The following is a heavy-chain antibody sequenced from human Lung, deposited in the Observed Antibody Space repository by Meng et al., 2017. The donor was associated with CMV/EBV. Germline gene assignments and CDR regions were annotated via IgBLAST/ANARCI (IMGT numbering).Heavy chain of an antibody. D-gene: IGHD3-10*01. CDR3: AKDGGGTLRGAIITKYYFDY. CDR1: GFXFSTYA. V-gene: IGHV3-30*02. Sequence: SCVASGFXFSTYAMHWVRQAPGKGLEWVAFIRFDGSNRDYAGSVKGRFTISRDNSKNTLYVQMNNLRPEDTAVYYCAKDGGGTLRGAIITKYYFDYXGQGXPVTVSS. J-gene: IGHJ4*02. CDR2: IRFDGSNR.